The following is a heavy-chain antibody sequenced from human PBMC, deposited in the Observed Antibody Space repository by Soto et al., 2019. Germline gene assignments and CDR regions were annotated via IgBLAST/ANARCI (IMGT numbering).Heavy chain of an antibody. D-gene: IGHD3-16*01. J-gene: IGHJ6*02. CDR2: INTYNGNT. Sequence: QVQLVQSGAEVKNPGASVKVSCKASEYTFTRYGIGWARQAPGQGLEWMGWINTYNGNTNYAQNVQGRVTLTTDTSTRTAYMELRSLRSNATAIYYCAMVDVYVTPSPQDVWGQGTTVIVSS. CDR1: EYTFTRYG. V-gene: IGHV1-18*01. CDR3: AMVDVYVTPSPQDV.